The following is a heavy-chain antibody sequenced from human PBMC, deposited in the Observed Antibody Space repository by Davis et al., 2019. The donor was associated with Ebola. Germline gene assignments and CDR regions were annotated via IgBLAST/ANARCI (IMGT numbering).Heavy chain of an antibody. CDR2: ISSSSSYI. CDR1: GVTFSSYS. CDR3: ARNYGSGSYYDY. J-gene: IGHJ4*02. Sequence: ESLKISCAASGVTFSSYSMNWVRQAPGKGLEWVSSISSSSSYIYYADSVKGRFTISRDNAKNSLYLQMNSLRAEDTAVYYCARNYGSGSYYDYWGQGTLFTVSS. D-gene: IGHD3-10*01. V-gene: IGHV3-21*01.